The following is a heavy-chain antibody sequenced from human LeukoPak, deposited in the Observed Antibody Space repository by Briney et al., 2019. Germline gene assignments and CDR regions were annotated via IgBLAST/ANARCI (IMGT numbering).Heavy chain of an antibody. CDR3: AREDQLDELDQ. Sequence: PGGPLRLSCAASGFTFSSYWMHWVRQAPGKGLVWVSRIRPDGSSTDYADSVKGRFTISRDNAKRALYLQVNSLRVEDTAVYYCAREDQLDELDQWGQGTLVTVSS. V-gene: IGHV3-74*01. CDR1: GFTFSSYW. J-gene: IGHJ4*02. CDR2: IRPDGSST. D-gene: IGHD6-13*01.